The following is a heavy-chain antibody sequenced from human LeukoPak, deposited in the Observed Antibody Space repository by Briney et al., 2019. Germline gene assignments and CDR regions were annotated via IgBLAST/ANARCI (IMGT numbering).Heavy chain of an antibody. CDR2: IYYSGST. CDR3: ARAPVVTAISQYFDY. D-gene: IGHD2-21*02. V-gene: IGHV4-59*01. CDR1: GGSISSYY. J-gene: IGHJ4*02. Sequence: SETLSLTCTVSGGSISSYYWSWIRQPPGKGLEWIGYIYYSGSTNYNPSLKSRVTISIDTSKNQFSLKLSSVTAADTAVYYCARAPVVTAISQYFDYWGQGTLVTVSS.